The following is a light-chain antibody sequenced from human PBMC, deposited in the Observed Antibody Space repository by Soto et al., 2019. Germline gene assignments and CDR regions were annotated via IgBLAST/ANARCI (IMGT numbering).Light chain of an antibody. CDR3: QQHNNWPLA. CDR2: GAS. Sequence: EIVMTQSPDTLSVSPGERATLSCRASQSISSKLAWYQQKPGQAPRLLIYGASNRATGIPARFSGSGSGTELTLTISSLQSDDSAVYYCQQHNNWPLAFGQGTRLEIK. CDR1: QSISSK. J-gene: IGKJ5*01. V-gene: IGKV3-15*01.